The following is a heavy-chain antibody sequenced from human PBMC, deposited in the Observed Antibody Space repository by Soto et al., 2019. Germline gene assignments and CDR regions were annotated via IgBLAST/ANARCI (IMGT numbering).Heavy chain of an antibody. Sequence: SETLSLNCPVCGECVCRGTSYYRWIRQPPGKGLEWIGYIYYSGSTNYNPSLKSRVTISVDTSKNQFSLKLSSVTAADTAVYYCARDSRVTMVRGAPYYYGMDVWGQGTTVTVSS. CDR1: GECVCRGTSY. CDR2: IYYSGST. D-gene: IGHD3-10*01. CDR3: ARDSRVTMVRGAPYYYGMDV. J-gene: IGHJ6*02. V-gene: IGHV4-61*01.